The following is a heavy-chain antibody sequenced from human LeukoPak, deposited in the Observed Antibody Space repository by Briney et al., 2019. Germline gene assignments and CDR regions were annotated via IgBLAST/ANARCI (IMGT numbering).Heavy chain of an antibody. Sequence: GGSLRLSCAASEFTFSKSWMNWVRQAPGMGLEWVGRIKRKSEGETTDYAAPVKGRFTISKDDSTNTLYLHMNSLRFEDTAVYYCTADLEVSSGTNPDSWGQGALVTVSS. D-gene: IGHD4/OR15-4a*01. CDR2: IKRKSEGETT. CDR3: TADLEVSSGTNPDS. J-gene: IGHJ4*02. CDR1: EFTFSKSW. V-gene: IGHV3-15*01.